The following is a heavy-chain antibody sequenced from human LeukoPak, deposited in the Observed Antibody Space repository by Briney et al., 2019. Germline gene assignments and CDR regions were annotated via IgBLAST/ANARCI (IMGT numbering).Heavy chain of an antibody. D-gene: IGHD6-13*01. Sequence: SQTLSLTCTLSGGSISSGSYYWSWIRQPPGKGLEWIGEINHSGSTNYNPSLKSRVTISVDTSKNQFSLKLSSVTAADTAVYYCAEGGIAAAIGYWGQGTLVTVSS. V-gene: IGHV4-39*07. J-gene: IGHJ4*02. CDR3: AEGGIAAAIGY. CDR1: GGSISSGSYY. CDR2: INHSGST.